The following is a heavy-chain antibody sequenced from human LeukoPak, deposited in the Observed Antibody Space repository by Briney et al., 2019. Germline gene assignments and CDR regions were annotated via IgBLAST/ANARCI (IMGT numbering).Heavy chain of an antibody. J-gene: IGHJ4*02. Sequence: GGSLRLSCAASGFTFSSYSMNWVRQAPGKGLEWVSSISSSSSYIYYADSVKGRFTISRDNAKNSLYLQMNSLRAEDTAVYYCARDSSNEGYFDYWGQGTLVTVSS. CDR3: ARDSSNEGYFDY. V-gene: IGHV3-21*01. CDR1: GFTFSSYS. CDR2: ISSSSSYI. D-gene: IGHD6-13*01.